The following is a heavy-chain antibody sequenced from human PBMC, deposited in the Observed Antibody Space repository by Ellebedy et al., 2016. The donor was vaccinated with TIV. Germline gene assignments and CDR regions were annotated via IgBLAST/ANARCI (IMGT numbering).Heavy chain of an antibody. V-gene: IGHV1-46*01. CDR3: ARESNVILSGLHHCDLDI. D-gene: IGHD2/OR15-2a*01. CDR1: GDTLTNHY. J-gene: IGHJ3*02. CDR2: IQPGGVYT. Sequence: AASVKVSCKASGDTLTNHYMHWVRQAPGQGPEWMGGIQPGGVYTDFAQNLQGRLTLTRDTSTSTLYMELTSLKSEDTAVYYCARESNVILSGLHHCDLDIWGEGTMFSVSS.